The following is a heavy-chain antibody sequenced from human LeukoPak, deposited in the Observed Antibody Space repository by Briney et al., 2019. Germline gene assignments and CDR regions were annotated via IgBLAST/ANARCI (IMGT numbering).Heavy chain of an antibody. CDR1: GFTFSGYS. V-gene: IGHV3-48*02. CDR3: VRDPDALDY. CDR2: IRSSGYPI. J-gene: IGHJ4*02. Sequence: PGGSLRLSCAASGFTFSGYSMNWVRQAPGKGLEWVAYIRSSGYPIHYADFVKGRFTISRDNARSSVYLQMNSLREEDTAVYYCVRDPDALDYWGQGTLVTVSS.